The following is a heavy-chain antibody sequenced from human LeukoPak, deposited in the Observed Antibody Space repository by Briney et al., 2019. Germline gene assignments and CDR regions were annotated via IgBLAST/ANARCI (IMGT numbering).Heavy chain of an antibody. CDR1: GFTFSSYA. Sequence: GGSLRLSCAASGFTFSSYAMSWVRQAPGKGLEWVAVIASDGNDKHLADSVKGRFTISRDNSRNTLFLQMNSLRTEDTAVYYCAKDGAMAAAGYYFDYWGQGTPVTVSS. V-gene: IGHV3-30*18. D-gene: IGHD6-13*01. CDR2: IASDGNDK. CDR3: AKDGAMAAAGYYFDY. J-gene: IGHJ4*02.